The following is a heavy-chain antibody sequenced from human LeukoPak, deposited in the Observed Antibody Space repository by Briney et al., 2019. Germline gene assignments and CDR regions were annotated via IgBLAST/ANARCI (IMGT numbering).Heavy chain of an antibody. CDR3: ARGETYYYDSSGYSFDH. CDR2: IIPIFGTA. D-gene: IGHD3-22*01. Sequence: SVKVSCKASGGTFSSYAISWVRQAPGQGLEWMGGIIPIFGTANYAQKFQGRVTITADESTSTAYMELSSLRSEDTAVYYCARGETYYYDSSGYSFDHWGQGTLVTVSS. V-gene: IGHV1-69*13. CDR1: GGTFSSYA. J-gene: IGHJ4*02.